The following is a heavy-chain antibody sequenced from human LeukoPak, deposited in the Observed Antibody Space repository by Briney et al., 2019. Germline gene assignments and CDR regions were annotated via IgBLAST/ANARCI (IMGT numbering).Heavy chain of an antibody. CDR3: ARHYGSGSSSYYYGMDV. V-gene: IGHV3-7*01. CDR2: IKQDGSEK. J-gene: IGHJ6*02. CDR1: GLTFSSYW. D-gene: IGHD3-10*01. Sequence: GGSLRLSCAASGLTFSSYWMSWVRQAPGKGLEWVANIKQDGSEKYYVDSVKGRFTISRDNAKNSLYLQMNSLRAEDTAVYYCARHYGSGSSSYYYGMDVWGQGTTVTVSS.